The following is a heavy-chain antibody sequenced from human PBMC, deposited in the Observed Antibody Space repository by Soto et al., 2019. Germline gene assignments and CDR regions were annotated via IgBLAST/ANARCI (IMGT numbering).Heavy chain of an antibody. J-gene: IGHJ5*02. CDR1: GGSISSGGFY. CDR3: ARDPSGIAAEGWFDP. V-gene: IGHV4-31*03. CDR2: IYYSGST. Sequence: QVQLQESGPGLVKPSQTLSLTCTVSGGSISSGGFYLSWIRHHPGKGLEWIGYIYYSGSTYYNPSLKSRVTISVDTSKNQFSLRLSSVTAADTAVYYCARDPSGIAAEGWFDPWGQGTLVTVSS. D-gene: IGHD6-13*01.